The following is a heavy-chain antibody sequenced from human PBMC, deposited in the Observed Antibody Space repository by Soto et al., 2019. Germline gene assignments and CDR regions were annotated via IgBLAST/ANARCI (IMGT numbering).Heavy chain of an antibody. D-gene: IGHD6-19*01. CDR1: GFVFSDFA. CDR2: ANYDVAKK. Sequence: QVHLVESGGGVIQPGMSLRLSCAASGFVFSDFAMLWVRQAPGKGLEWVALANYDVAKKYYSDSVMGRFTISRDNSNKTLSLQMTGLRPEYTALYSCARYDGLGHCTPHKCKIGGMDVWGQGTTVTVSS. V-gene: IGHV3-30*03. CDR3: ARYDGLGHCTPHKCKIGGMDV. J-gene: IGHJ6*02.